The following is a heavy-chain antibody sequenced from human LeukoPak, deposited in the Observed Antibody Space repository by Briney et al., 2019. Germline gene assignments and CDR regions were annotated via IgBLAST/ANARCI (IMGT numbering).Heavy chain of an antibody. Sequence: GGSLSLSCTVSGFTLGDYAMSWFRQAPGKGMEWVGFIRSKAYGGTTEYAASVKGRFTISRDDSKSIAYLQMNSLKTEHTAVYYCTRDRVLLWFGEFDAFDIWGQGTMVTVSS. CDR3: TRDRVLLWFGEFDAFDI. CDR2: IRSKAYGGTT. V-gene: IGHV3-49*03. D-gene: IGHD3-10*01. J-gene: IGHJ3*02. CDR1: GFTLGDYA.